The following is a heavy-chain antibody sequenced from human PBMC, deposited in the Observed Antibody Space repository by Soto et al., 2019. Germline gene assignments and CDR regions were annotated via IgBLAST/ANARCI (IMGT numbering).Heavy chain of an antibody. Sequence: PSETLSLTCVVSGDSISSTHWWTWIRQPPGKGLEWIGYIYYSGSTNYNPSLKSRVTISVDTSKNQFSLKLSSVTAADTAVYYCARRWGAAFDYWGQGTLVTVSS. CDR1: GDSISSTHW. CDR3: ARRWGAAFDY. V-gene: IGHV4-59*08. J-gene: IGHJ4*02. CDR2: IYYSGST. D-gene: IGHD1-26*01.